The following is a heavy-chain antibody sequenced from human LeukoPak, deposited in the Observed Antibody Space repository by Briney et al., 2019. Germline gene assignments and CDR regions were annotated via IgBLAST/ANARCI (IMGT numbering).Heavy chain of an antibody. J-gene: IGHJ2*01. CDR1: GGSISSSSYY. V-gene: IGHV4-39*01. D-gene: IGHD2-21*02. CDR3: ARHYCGGDCFFGIGWYFDL. CDR2: IYYSGST. Sequence: SETLSLTCTVSGGSISSSSYYWGWIRQPPGKGLEWIGSIYYSGSTYYNPSLKSRVTISVDTSKHQFSLELSSVTAADTAVYYCARHYCGGDCFFGIGWYFDLWGRGTLVTVSS.